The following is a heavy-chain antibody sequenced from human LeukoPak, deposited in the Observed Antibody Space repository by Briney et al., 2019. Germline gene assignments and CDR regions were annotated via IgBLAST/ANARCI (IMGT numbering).Heavy chain of an antibody. CDR2: IYYSGST. D-gene: IGHD3-22*01. V-gene: IGHV4-59*01. CDR1: GGSISSYY. J-gene: IGHJ4*02. CDR3: ARGGAYYYDSSGYSLGY. Sequence: SETLSLTCTVSGGSISSYYWSWIRQPPGKGLEWIGYIYYSGSTNYNPSLKSRVTISVDTSKNQFSLKLSSVTAADTAVYYCARGGAYYYDSSGYSLGYWGQGTLVTVSS.